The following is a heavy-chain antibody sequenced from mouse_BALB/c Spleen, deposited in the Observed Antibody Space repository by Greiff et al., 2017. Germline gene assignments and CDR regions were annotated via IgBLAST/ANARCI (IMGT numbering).Heavy chain of an antibody. CDR2: IWAGGST. CDR3: ARNYYGSSYYYAMDY. J-gene: IGHJ4*01. CDR1: GFSLTSYG. V-gene: IGHV2-9*02. D-gene: IGHD1-1*01. Sequence: ESGPGLVAPSQSLSITCTVSGFSLTSYGVHWVRQPPGKGLEWLGVIWAGGSTNYNSALMSRLSISKDNSKSQVFLKMNSLQTDDTAMYYCARNYYGSSYYYAMDYWGQGTSVTVSS.